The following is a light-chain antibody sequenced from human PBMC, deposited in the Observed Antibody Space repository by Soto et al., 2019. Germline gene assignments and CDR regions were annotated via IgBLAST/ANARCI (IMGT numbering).Light chain of an antibody. CDR2: EVS. CDR3: ISYSISTAYL. V-gene: IGLV2-14*01. Sequence: QSALTQPASVSGSPGQSITISCTGTSSDVGGYDYVSWYQLHPGKAPKLMVFEVSNRPSGVSYRFSGSKSGNTASLTISGLQAEDEADYFCISYSISTAYLVRTGTKV. CDR1: SSDVGGYDY. J-gene: IGLJ1*01.